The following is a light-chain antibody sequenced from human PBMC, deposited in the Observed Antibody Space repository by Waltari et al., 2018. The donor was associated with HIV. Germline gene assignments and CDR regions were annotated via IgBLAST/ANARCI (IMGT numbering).Light chain of an antibody. CDR2: GAS. CDR1: QSISNK. CDR3: QQFDKWPLT. Sequence: EVVMTQSPVTLSMSPGERATLSCRASQSISNKLVWYQQKLGQAPRLLIYGASTRATGIPTRFSGSGSGTDFSLTISSLQSEDFAVYCCQQFDKWPLTFGGGTKVEI. V-gene: IGKV3-15*01. J-gene: IGKJ4*01.